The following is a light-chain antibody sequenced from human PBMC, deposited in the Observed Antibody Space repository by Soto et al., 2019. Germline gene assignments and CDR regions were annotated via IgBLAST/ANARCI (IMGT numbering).Light chain of an antibody. CDR2: LGS. CDR3: MQALQTPRRT. CDR1: QSLLHSNGYNY. Sequence: DIVMTQSPLSLPVTPGEPAPISCRSSQSLLHSNGYNYLDWYLQKPGQSPQLLIYLGSNRASGVPDRFSGSGSGTDFTLKISRVEAEDVGVYYCMQALQTPRRTFGQGTKVEIK. J-gene: IGKJ1*01. V-gene: IGKV2-28*01.